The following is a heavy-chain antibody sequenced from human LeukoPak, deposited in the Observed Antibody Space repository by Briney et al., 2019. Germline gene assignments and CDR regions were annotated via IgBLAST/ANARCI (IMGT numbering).Heavy chain of an antibody. V-gene: IGHV3-66*02. Sequence: GGSLRLSCAASGFTVSSNYMSWVRQAPGKGLEWASVIYSGGSTYYADSVKGRFTISRDNSKNTLYLQMNSLRAEDTAVYYCARLPGPYYYYYMDVWGKGTTVTVSS. CDR3: ARLPGPYYYYYMDV. CDR1: GFTVSSNY. J-gene: IGHJ6*03. CDR2: IYSGGST.